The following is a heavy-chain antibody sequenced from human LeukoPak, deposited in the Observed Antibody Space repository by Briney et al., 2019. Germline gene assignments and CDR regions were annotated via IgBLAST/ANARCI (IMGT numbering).Heavy chain of an antibody. CDR2: IYPANSDT. CDR1: GYRFINYW. D-gene: IGHD3-22*01. V-gene: IGHV5-51*01. J-gene: IGHJ4*02. CDR3: ASHFDTDGYFAFDQ. Sequence: GESLKISCKGFGYRFINYWIGWVRQRPGKGLEWMAIIYPANSDTRYSPSLQGQVTISVDKSIGTAYLQWSSLKASDTAMYYCASHFDTDGYFAFDQWGQGTLVIVSS.